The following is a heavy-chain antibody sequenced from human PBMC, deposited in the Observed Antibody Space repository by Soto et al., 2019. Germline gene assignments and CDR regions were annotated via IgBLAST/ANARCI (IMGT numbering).Heavy chain of an antibody. D-gene: IGHD3-3*01. Sequence: ASVKVSCKASGYTFTSYGISWVRQAPGQGLEWMGWISAYNGNTNYAQKLQGRVTMTTDTSTSTAYMELRSLRSDDTAVYYCAKDHPHHYDFWSGQMGDYWGQGTLVTVSS. V-gene: IGHV1-18*01. CDR2: ISAYNGNT. J-gene: IGHJ4*02. CDR3: AKDHPHHYDFWSGQMGDY. CDR1: GYTFTSYG.